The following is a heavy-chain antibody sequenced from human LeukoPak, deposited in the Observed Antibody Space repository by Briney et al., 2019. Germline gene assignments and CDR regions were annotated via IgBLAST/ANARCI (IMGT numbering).Heavy chain of an antibody. CDR1: GFTFSSYS. J-gene: IGHJ6*02. D-gene: IGHD4-23*01. CDR2: ISSSSSYI. CDR3: ARDPMTTVVTPGYYYYYGMDV. V-gene: IGHV3-21*01. Sequence: GGSLRLSCAASGFTFSSYSMSWVRQAPGKGLEWVSSISSSSSYIYYADSVKGRFTISRDNAKNSLYLQMNSLRAEDTAVYYCARDPMTTVVTPGYYYYYGMDVWGQGTTVTVSS.